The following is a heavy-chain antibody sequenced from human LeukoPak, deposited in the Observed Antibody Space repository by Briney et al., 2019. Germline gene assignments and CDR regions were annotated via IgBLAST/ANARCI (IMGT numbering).Heavy chain of an antibody. Sequence: PGGSLRLSCAASGFTFTDYYMSWIRQPPGKGLEWVSSISSSSTYIYYADSLKGRFTISRDNAKNSLFLQMNSLRAEDTAVYYCARGPTSGYGWDYFDYWGQGTLVTVSS. CDR3: ARGPTSGYGWDYFDY. D-gene: IGHD5-12*01. V-gene: IGHV3-11*06. J-gene: IGHJ4*02. CDR2: ISSSSTYI. CDR1: GFTFTDYY.